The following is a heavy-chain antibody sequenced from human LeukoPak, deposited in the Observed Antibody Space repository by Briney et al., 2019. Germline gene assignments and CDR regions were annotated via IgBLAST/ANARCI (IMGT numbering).Heavy chain of an antibody. CDR2: IYTSGST. J-gene: IGHJ4*02. CDR1: GGSISNYY. CDR3: ARDLGGDSSSAIDY. Sequence: KSSETLSLTCTVSGGSISNYYWSWIRQPAGKGLEWIGRIYTSGSTNYNPSLKSRVTMSVDTSKNQFSLKLSSVTATDTAVYYCARDLGGDSSSAIDYWGQGTLVTVSS. V-gene: IGHV4-4*07. D-gene: IGHD6-6*01.